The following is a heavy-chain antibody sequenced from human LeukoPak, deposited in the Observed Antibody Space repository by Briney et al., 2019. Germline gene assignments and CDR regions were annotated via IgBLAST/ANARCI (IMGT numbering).Heavy chain of an antibody. D-gene: IGHD3-22*01. V-gene: IGHV3-30-3*01. Sequence: PGRSLRLSCAASGVTFSSYAMHWVRQAPGKGLEWVAVISYDGSNKYYADSVKGRFTISRDNSKNTLYLQMNSLRAEDTAVYYCARVLLGNYYDSSGYYPDAFDIWGQGTMVTVSS. CDR3: ARVLLGNYYDSSGYYPDAFDI. J-gene: IGHJ3*02. CDR2: ISYDGSNK. CDR1: GVTFSSYA.